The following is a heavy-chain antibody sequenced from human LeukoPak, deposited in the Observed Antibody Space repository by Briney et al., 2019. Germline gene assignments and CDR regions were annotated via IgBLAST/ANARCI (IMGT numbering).Heavy chain of an antibody. J-gene: IGHJ4*02. D-gene: IGHD3-22*01. CDR2: IYYRGRT. CDR3: ARQKILDDNYDSSGYYVDQ. Sequence: SETLSLTCSVSNASIISSSYYWGWIRQPPGKGLEWIGSIYYRGRTYYNPSLKIRVTISADTSKIQFSLNLNSVTASDTAVYYCARQKILDDNYDSSGYYVDQWGQGSLVTVSS. CDR1: NASIISSSYY. V-gene: IGHV4-39*01.